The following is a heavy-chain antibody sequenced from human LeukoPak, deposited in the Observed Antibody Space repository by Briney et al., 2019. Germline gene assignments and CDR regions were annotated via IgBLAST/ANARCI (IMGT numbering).Heavy chain of an antibody. J-gene: IGHJ4*02. V-gene: IGHV1-46*01. CDR3: ARGDSGSYWGDYFDY. CDR1: GYTFTSYY. D-gene: IGHD1-26*01. CDR2: INPSGGST. Sequence: WASVKVSCKASGYTFTSYYMHWVRQAPGQGLEWMGIINPSGGSTSYAQKFQGRVTMTRDTSTSTVYMELSSLRSEDKAVYYCARGDSGSYWGDYFDYWGQGTLVTVSS.